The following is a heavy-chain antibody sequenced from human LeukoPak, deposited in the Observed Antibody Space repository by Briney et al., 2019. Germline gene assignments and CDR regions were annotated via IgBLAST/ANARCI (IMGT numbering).Heavy chain of an antibody. CDR1: GFTFSAFA. CDR3: ARDPNGDYIGAFDM. D-gene: IGHD4-17*01. J-gene: IGHJ3*02. CDR2: IRAIGGAFSA. Sequence: PGGSLRLSCTASGFTFSAFAMMWVRQAPGKGPEWVSAIRAIGGAFSAEYAESVKGRFTISRDDSKDTLFLQMNSLRAEDTAVYYCARDPNGDYIGAFDMWGPGTLVTVSS. V-gene: IGHV3-23*01.